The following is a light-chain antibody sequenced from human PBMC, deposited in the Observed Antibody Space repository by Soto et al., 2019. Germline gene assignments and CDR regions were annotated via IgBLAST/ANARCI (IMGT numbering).Light chain of an antibody. CDR2: KAS. V-gene: IGKV1-5*03. Sequence: DIQMTQSPPTLSASVGDRVPISCRASESITNWLAWYQHKPGKAPKLLIYKASSLESGGPSRFSGSGSGTEFTLTISSLQPDDFATYYCQQYKSPPWTFGQGTKVEIK. CDR1: ESITNW. J-gene: IGKJ1*01. CDR3: QQYKSPPWT.